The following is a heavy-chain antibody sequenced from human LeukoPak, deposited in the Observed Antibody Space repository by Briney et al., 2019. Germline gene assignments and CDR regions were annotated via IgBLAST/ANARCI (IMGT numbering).Heavy chain of an antibody. J-gene: IGHJ4*02. D-gene: IGHD3-22*01. CDR2: ISGSGGST. V-gene: IGHV3-23*01. CDR3: ARGYYYDSSGYYPDY. Sequence: PGGSLRLSCAASGFTFSSYAMSWVRQAPGKGLEWVSAISGSGGSTYYADSVKGRFTISRDNSKNTLYLQMNSLRAEDTAVYYCARGYYYDSSGYYPDYWGQGTLVTVSS. CDR1: GFTFSSYA.